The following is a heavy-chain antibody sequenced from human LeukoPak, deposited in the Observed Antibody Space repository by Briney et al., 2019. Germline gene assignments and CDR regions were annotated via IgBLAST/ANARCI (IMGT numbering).Heavy chain of an antibody. J-gene: IGHJ4*02. CDR3: ARGPLGGSPDY. CDR1: GYTFTSYY. Sequence: ASVKVSCKASGYTFTSYYVHWVRQAPGQGLEWTGIINPTGGSTNFAQKFQGRVTMTSDMSTTTVYMELSSLRSDDTAVYYCARGPLGGSPDYWGQGTLVIVSS. D-gene: IGHD2-15*01. V-gene: IGHV1-46*01. CDR2: INPTGGST.